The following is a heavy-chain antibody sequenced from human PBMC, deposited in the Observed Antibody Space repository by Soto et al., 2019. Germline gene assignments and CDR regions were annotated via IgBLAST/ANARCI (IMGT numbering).Heavy chain of an antibody. D-gene: IGHD6-19*01. V-gene: IGHV3-74*01. J-gene: IGHJ3*01. CDR2: LSRDGSTA. Sequence: GALRLSCAASGFTFSTYWLEWVRQAPGKGLLWVSSLSRDGSTANYADSVKGRFTISRDNAKNMLYLQMNSLRAEDTAMYYCAVLSSRSDVLDVWGQGTMVTVSS. CDR1: GFTFSTYW. CDR3: AVLSSRSDVLDV.